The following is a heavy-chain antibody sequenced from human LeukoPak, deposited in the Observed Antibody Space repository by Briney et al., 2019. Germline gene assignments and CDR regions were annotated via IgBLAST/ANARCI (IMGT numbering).Heavy chain of an antibody. Sequence: SETLSLTCAVYGGSFSGYYWSWIRQPPGKGLEGIGEINHSGSTNYNPSLKSRVTISVDTSKNQFSLKLSSVTAADTAVYYCELYDSSGYYHHFDYWGQGTLVTVSS. CDR3: ELYDSSGYYHHFDY. CDR2: INHSGST. J-gene: IGHJ4*02. D-gene: IGHD3-22*01. CDR1: GGSFSGYY. V-gene: IGHV4-34*01.